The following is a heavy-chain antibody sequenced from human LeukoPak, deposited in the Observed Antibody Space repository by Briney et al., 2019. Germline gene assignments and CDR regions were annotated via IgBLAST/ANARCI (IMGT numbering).Heavy chain of an antibody. Sequence: SETLSLTCTVSRGSMSSGGYFWTWIRQTPGKGLEWIGHIYESGSSNYNPSLKSRVTMSVDRSRNQVSLRLTSVTAADTAVYYCARDSHTPMVLDFWGQGNVVTVSS. CDR2: IYESGSS. CDR3: ARDSHTPMVLDF. J-gene: IGHJ4*02. V-gene: IGHV4-30-2*01. CDR1: RGSMSSGGYF. D-gene: IGHD5-18*01.